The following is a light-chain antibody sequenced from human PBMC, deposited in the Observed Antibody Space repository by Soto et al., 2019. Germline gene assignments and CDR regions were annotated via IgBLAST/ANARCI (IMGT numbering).Light chain of an antibody. V-gene: IGKV1-5*03. CDR1: QTISSW. CDR2: KAS. CDR3: QHYNSYSEA. J-gene: IGKJ1*01. Sequence: DIQMTQSPSTLSGSVGDRVTITCRASQTISSWLAWYQQKPGKAPKLLIYKASTLKSVVPSRFSGSGSGKEFTLTISSLQPDDFATYYCQHYNSYSEAFGQGNKLELK.